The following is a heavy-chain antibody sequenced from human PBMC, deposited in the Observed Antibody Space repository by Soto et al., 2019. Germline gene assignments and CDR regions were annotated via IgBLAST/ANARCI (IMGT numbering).Heavy chain of an antibody. CDR3: GRDSRRVNYAMDV. D-gene: IGHD3-10*01. V-gene: IGHV3-33*01. CDR2: IWHDGSDN. J-gene: IGHJ6*02. CDR1: GFTFSSYG. Sequence: QVQLVESGGGVVQPGRSLRLSCAASGFTFSSYGMHWVRQAPGKGLEWVAVIWHDGSDNYYVDSVKGRFTISRDNSKNTLYLQMNSRRAEATAVYYCGRDSRRVNYAMDVWGQGTTVTVSS.